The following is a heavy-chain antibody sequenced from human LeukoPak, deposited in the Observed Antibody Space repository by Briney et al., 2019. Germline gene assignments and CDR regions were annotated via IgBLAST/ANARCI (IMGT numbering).Heavy chain of an antibody. V-gene: IGHV3-23*01. CDR3: AKLLRITMVRGVKGGMDV. CDR2: ISGSGGST. CDR1: GFTFSSYA. Sequence: TGGSLRLSCAASGFTFSSYAMSWVRQAPGKGLEWVSAISGSGGSTHYADSVKGRFTISRDNSKNTLYLQMNSLRAEDTAVYYCAKLLRITMVRGVKGGMDVWGKGTTVTVSS. D-gene: IGHD3-10*01. J-gene: IGHJ6*04.